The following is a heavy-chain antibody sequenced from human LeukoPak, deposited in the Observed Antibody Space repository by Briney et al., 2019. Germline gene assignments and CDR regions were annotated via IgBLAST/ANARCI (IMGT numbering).Heavy chain of an antibody. V-gene: IGHV4-34*01. CDR2: INHSGWT. Sequence: SETLSLTCAVYGGTFSGYYWSWIRQPPGKGLEWIGEINHSGWTNYYPHFKSRVTISVGTAKKQFFLKLRSVTAADTAVYYCPSPAHGSGSYYNNWCDPWGQGTLVSVSS. D-gene: IGHD3-10*01. CDR1: GGTFSGYY. J-gene: IGHJ5*02. CDR3: PSPAHGSGSYYNNWCDP.